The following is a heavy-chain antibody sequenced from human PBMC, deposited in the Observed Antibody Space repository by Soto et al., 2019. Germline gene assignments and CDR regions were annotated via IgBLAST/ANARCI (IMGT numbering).Heavy chain of an antibody. CDR1: GYSMTSGGYY. Sequence: QMQLQESGPELVKPSQTLSLICTVSGYSMTSGGYYWSWIRHLPGKGPEWIASIYYSGGTQYNPSLKSPVSMSVGTSKNQFSPRLSSLTAADTAVYYCATLMGSHHNYYGGIDVGGQGTTVTVSS. D-gene: IGHD2-8*01. V-gene: IGHV4-31*01. CDR3: ATLMGSHHNYYGGIDV. J-gene: IGHJ6*02. CDR2: IYYSGGT.